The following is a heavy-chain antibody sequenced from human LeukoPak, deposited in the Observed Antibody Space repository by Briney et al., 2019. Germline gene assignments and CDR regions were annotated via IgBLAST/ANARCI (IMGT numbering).Heavy chain of an antibody. CDR2: IYYSGST. D-gene: IGHD6-13*01. V-gene: IGHV4-59*01. CDR1: GGSISSYY. Sequence: SETLSLTCTVSGGSISSYYWSWIRQPPGKGLEWIGYIYYSGSTNYNPSLKSRVTISVDTSKNQFSLKLSSVTAADTAVYYCARVNLGWYSSSWYLIIDYWGQGTLVTVSS. CDR3: ARVNLGWYSSSWYLIIDY. J-gene: IGHJ4*02.